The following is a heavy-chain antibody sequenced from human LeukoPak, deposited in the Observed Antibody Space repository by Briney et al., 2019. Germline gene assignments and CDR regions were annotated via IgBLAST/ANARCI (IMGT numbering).Heavy chain of an antibody. CDR2: VKQDGSER. CDR1: GFSMSVYW. V-gene: IGHV3-7*01. J-gene: IGHJ4*02. D-gene: IGHD3-22*01. CDR3: ARDWGAYYDFFDY. Sequence: GGSLRLSCEASGFSMSVYWMSWVRQAPGKGLEWVGNVKQDGSERNYVDSVKGRFTISRDSAKKSLYLQMNSLRAEDTAVYYCARDWGAYYDFFDYWGQGTLVTVSS.